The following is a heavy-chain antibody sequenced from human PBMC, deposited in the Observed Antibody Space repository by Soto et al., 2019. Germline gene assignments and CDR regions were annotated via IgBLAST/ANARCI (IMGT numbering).Heavy chain of an antibody. J-gene: IGHJ4*02. Sequence: EVQLVESGGGLVQPGGSLRLSCAASGFTFSDHYMDWVRQAPGKGLEWVGRSRNKANSYTTEYAASVKGRFTISRDDSKNSLYLQMNSVKTEDTAVYYCARAEVGATTYWGQGTLVTVSS. V-gene: IGHV3-72*01. CDR2: SRNKANSYTT. CDR1: GFTFSDHY. D-gene: IGHD1-26*01. CDR3: ARAEVGATTY.